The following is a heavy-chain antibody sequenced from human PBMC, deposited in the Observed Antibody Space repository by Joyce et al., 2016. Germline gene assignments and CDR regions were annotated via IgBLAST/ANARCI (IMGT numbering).Heavy chain of an antibody. V-gene: IGHV3-74*01. CDR3: VRGISARPGGPNWFDP. Sequence: EVQLVESGGGLVQPGGSLRLSCAASGFSFSGYWIHWVRQAPGKGLVWVSRIKTDGSRTRWADSVKGRFTISRDNAKNTLYLKMNSLRAEDTAVYYCVRGISARPGGPNWFDPWGQGTLVTVSS. D-gene: IGHD6-6*01. CDR2: IKTDGSRT. J-gene: IGHJ5*02. CDR1: GFSFSGYW.